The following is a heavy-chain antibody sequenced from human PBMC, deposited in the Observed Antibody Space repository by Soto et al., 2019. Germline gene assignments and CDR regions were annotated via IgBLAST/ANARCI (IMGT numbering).Heavy chain of an antibody. D-gene: IGHD6-19*01. CDR3: ARDRIAVAGTCGY. J-gene: IGHJ4*02. CDR2: ISDNGGST. Sequence: GGSLRLSCAASGFTFSSYAMNWVRQAPGKGLEWVSGISDNGGSTNYVDSVKGRFTISRDNSKNTLYLQMNSLRAEDTAIFYCARDRIAVAGTCGYWGRGTLVTVSS. V-gene: IGHV3-23*01. CDR1: GFTFSSYA.